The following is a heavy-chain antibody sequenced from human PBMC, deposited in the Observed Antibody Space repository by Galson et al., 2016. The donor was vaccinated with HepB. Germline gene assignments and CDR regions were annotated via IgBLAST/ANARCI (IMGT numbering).Heavy chain of an antibody. J-gene: IGHJ6*02. D-gene: IGHD2-2*01. V-gene: IGHV2-70*13. CDR1: GFSLTTSGMC. Sequence: PALVKPTQTLTLTCTFSGFSLTTSGMCVNWIRQPPGKALEWLAPIDWDDNKYYTTSLKTRLTISKDTSKNQVVLTMTNMDFVDTATYYCARIGCFGPDADYFYYYALDVWGQGTTVIVSS. CDR2: IDWDDNK. CDR3: ARIGCFGPDADYFYYYALDV.